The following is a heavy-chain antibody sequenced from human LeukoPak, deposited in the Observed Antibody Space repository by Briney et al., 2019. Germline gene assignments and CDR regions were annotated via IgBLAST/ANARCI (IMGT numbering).Heavy chain of an antibody. CDR2: IYYTGST. Sequence: SETLSLTCTISGDSISNYYWSWVRQPPGKGLEWIGYIYYTGSTNYNPSLKSRVTISVDTSKNQFSLKLSSVTAADTAVYYCASGLQVLEYFQHWGQGTLVTVSS. V-gene: IGHV4-59*12. CDR3: ASGLQVLEYFQH. D-gene: IGHD1-1*01. J-gene: IGHJ1*01. CDR1: GDSISNYY.